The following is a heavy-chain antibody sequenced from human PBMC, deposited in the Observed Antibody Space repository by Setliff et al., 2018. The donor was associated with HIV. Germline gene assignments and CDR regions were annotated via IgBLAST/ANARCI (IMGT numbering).Heavy chain of an antibody. CDR2: IGGSGGST. CDR3: AKGSVRMHYYDSSGYFQH. D-gene: IGHD3-22*01. J-gene: IGHJ1*01. CDR1: GISFSSYA. V-gene: IGHV3-23*01. Sequence: LRLSCAASGISFSSYAMNWVRQAPGKGLEWVSVIGGSGGSTYYADSVKGRFTISRNNSKNTLYLQMNSLRAEDTAVYYCAKGSVRMHYYDSSGYFQHWGQGTPVTVSS.